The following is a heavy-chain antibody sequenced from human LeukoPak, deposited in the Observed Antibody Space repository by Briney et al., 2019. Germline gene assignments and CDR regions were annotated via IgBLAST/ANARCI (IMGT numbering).Heavy chain of an antibody. CDR2: ISYDGSNK. J-gene: IGHJ4*02. V-gene: IGHV3-30*18. D-gene: IGHD3-3*01. CDR3: AKSSGYYTGMMYY. Sequence: HSGGSLRLSCAASGFTFSSYGMHWVRQAPGKGLEWVAVISYDGSNKYYADSVKGRFTISRDNSKNTLYLQMNSLRAEDTAVYYCAKSSGYYTGMMYYWGQGTLVTVSS. CDR1: GFTFSSYG.